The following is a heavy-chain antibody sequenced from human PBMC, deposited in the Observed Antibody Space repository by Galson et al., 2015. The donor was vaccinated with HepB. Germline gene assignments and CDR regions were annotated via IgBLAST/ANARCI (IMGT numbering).Heavy chain of an antibody. Sequence: QSGAEVKEPGESLKISCKGSGYSFTNYWIGWVRLMPGKGLDWMGIIYPGDSNTIYSPSFQGQLTISVDKSISTVYLQWSSLKASDTATYYCASQGAIVPGTGGGYWYFDLWGRGTLVTVSS. J-gene: IGHJ2*01. D-gene: IGHD1-1*01. CDR1: GYSFTNYW. CDR3: ASQGAIVPGTGGGYWYFDL. CDR2: IYPGDSNT. V-gene: IGHV5-51*01.